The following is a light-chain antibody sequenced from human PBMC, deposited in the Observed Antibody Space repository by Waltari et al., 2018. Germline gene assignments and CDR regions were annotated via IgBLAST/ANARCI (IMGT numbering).Light chain of an antibody. J-gene: IGKJ2*01. CDR3: MEGKHLPRA. V-gene: IGKV2-29*02. CDR1: QSLLHSDGKTY. Sequence: DPVVTQTPLSLSVTPGQPASISCKSSQSLLHSDGKTYLYWYVQKAGQSPRLLMYEVSTRFSGVPDRFSGSGSGTDFTLKISRVEAEDVGVYCCMEGKHLPRAFGQGTKLEIK. CDR2: EVS.